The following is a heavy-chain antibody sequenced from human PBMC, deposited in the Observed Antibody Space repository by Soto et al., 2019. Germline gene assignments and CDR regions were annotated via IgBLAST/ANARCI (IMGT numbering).Heavy chain of an antibody. CDR2: MKSKSDGGTT. CDR3: TTDNRWEVPYNY. J-gene: IGHJ4*02. D-gene: IGHD1-26*01. Sequence: PVGSLRLSCAASGLTFSNVWMSWVRQAPGKGLEWVGRMKSKSDGGTTDYTAPVRGRFTISRDDSKDTLYLQMNSLKTEYTAVYYCTTDNRWEVPYNYWGQGSLVTVSS. V-gene: IGHV3-15*01. CDR1: GLTFSNVW.